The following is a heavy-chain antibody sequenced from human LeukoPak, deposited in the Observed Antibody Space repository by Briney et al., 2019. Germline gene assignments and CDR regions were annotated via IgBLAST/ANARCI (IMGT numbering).Heavy chain of an antibody. CDR2: IRSKANSYAT. D-gene: IGHD1-26*01. Sequence: GGSLRLSCAASGFTFSGSAMHWVRQASGKGLEWVGRIRSKANSYATAYAASVKGRFTISRDDSKNTAYLQMNSLKTEDTAVYYCTTNYRYSGSYYFFFDYWGQGTLVTVSS. CDR3: TTNYRYSGSYYFFFDY. V-gene: IGHV3-73*01. J-gene: IGHJ4*02. CDR1: GFTFSGSA.